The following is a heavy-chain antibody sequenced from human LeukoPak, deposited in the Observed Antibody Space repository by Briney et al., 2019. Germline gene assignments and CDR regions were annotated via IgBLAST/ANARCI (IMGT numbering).Heavy chain of an antibody. CDR1: GFTFSSYG. J-gene: IGHJ4*02. CDR3: AKYRYSGSYYFDY. D-gene: IGHD1-26*01. V-gene: IGHV3-30*18. CDR2: ISYDGSNK. Sequence: PGGSLRLSCAASGFTFSSYGMHWVRQAPGKGLEWVAVISYDGSNKYYADSVKGRFTISRDNSKNTLYLQMNSLRAEDTAVYYCAKYRYSGSYYFDYWGQGTLVTVSS.